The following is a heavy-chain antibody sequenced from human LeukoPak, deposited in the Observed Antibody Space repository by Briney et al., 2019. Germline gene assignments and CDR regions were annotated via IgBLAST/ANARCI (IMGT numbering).Heavy chain of an antibody. CDR2: INHSGST. Sequence: SETLSLTCTVSGYSISSDYYWGWIRQPPGKGLEWIGEINHSGSTNYNPSLKSRVTISVDTSKNQFSLKLSSVTAADTAVYYCARRDYYGSGSFPTSFDYWGQGTLVTVSS. CDR1: GYSISSDYY. V-gene: IGHV4-38-2*02. CDR3: ARRDYYGSGSFPTSFDY. D-gene: IGHD3-10*01. J-gene: IGHJ4*02.